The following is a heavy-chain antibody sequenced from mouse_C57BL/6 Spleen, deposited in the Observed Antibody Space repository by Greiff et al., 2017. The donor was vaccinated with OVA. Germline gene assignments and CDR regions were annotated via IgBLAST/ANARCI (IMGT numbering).Heavy chain of an antibody. CDR2: INPSTGGT. CDR1: GYSFTGYY. Sequence: VQLKESGPELVKPGASVKISCKASGYSFTGYYMNWVKQSPEKSLEWIGEINPSTGGTTYNQKFKAKATLTVGKSSSTAYMQLKSLTSEDSAVYYCARDYYGSSYAYWGQGTLVTVSA. D-gene: IGHD1-1*01. V-gene: IGHV1-42*01. J-gene: IGHJ3*01. CDR3: ARDYYGSSYAY.